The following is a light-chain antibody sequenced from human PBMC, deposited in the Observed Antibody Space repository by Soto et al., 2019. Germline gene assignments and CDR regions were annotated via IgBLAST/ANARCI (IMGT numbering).Light chain of an antibody. Sequence: DIQMTQSPSTLSASVGDRVTITCRASQRISYWLAWYQQKPGKAPNPLIYKASSLESGVPSRFSGSGSGTEFTLTISSLQPDDFATYYCQQYNNYWTFGQGTKVEIK. CDR2: KAS. CDR3: QQYNNYWT. V-gene: IGKV1-5*03. J-gene: IGKJ1*01. CDR1: QRISYW.